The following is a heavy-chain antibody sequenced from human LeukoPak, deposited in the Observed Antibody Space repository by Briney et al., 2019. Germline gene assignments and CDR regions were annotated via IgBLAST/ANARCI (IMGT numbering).Heavy chain of an antibody. CDR2: ISAYNGNT. Sequence: GASVKVSCKASGYTFTSYGISWVRQAPGQGLEWMGWISAYNGNTNYAQKLQGRVTMTTDTSTSTAYMELRSPRSDDTAVYYCARVFAMGWGYYYYYYMDVWGKGTTVTVSS. CDR3: ARVFAMGWGYYYYYYMDV. V-gene: IGHV1-18*01. CDR1: GYTFTSYG. J-gene: IGHJ6*03. D-gene: IGHD5-18*01.